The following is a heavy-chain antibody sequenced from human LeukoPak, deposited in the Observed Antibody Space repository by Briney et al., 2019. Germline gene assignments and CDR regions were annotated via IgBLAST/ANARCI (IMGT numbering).Heavy chain of an antibody. CDR1: GFTCSNYA. J-gene: IGHJ4*02. Sequence: GPLRLSCAASGFTCSNYAMSWVRQTPGKGLEWVAIISGSGGTTHYADSVKGRFIISRDNSKTTLYLQMNSLRAEDTAIYYCAKSRSGGGCSYFDSWGQGTLVTVSS. V-gene: IGHV3-23*01. D-gene: IGHD2-15*01. CDR3: AKSRSGGGCSYFDS. CDR2: ISGSGGTT.